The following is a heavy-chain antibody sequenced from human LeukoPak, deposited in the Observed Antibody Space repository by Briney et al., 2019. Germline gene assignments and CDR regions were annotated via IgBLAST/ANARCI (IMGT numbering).Heavy chain of an antibody. D-gene: IGHD2-2*01. CDR2: INPNSGGT. V-gene: IGHV1-2*02. J-gene: IGHJ4*02. CDR1: GYTFTGYY. CDR3: ARDKYVWGYCSSTSCSPPAFFDH. Sequence: GASVKVSRKASGYTFTGYYMHWVRQAPGQGLEWMGWINPNSGGTNYAQKFQGRVTMTRDTSISTAYMELSRLRSDDTAVYYCARDKYVWGYCSSTSCSPPAFFDHWGQGTLVTVSS.